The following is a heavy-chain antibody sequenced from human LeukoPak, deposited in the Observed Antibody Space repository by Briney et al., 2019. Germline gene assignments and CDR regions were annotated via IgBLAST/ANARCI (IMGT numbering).Heavy chain of an antibody. CDR1: GFAFSTYA. CDR2: ISGSGDST. J-gene: IGHJ4*02. D-gene: IGHD1-26*01. Sequence: GGSLRLSCAASGFAFSTYAMHWVRQAPGKGLEWVSTISGSGDSTYYADSVKDPFAIFRDNSKSTLHLQMNSLRAEDTAVYYCAKHTWGSTASFDYWGQGTLVTVSS. V-gene: IGHV3-23*01. CDR3: AKHTWGSTASFDY.